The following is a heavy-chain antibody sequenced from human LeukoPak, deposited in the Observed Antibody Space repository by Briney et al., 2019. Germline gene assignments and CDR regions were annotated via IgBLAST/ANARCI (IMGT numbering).Heavy chain of an antibody. CDR3: AKPVLHSSSWYDY. D-gene: IGHD6-13*01. Sequence: GGSLRLSCAASGFTFSSYVMSWVRQAPGRGGEWVSAISGSGGSTYYADSVKGGFTISRDNSKNTLYLQMNSLRAEDTAVYYCAKPVLHSSSWYDYWGQGTLVTVSS. J-gene: IGHJ4*02. CDR2: ISGSGGST. V-gene: IGHV3-23*01. CDR1: GFTFSSYV.